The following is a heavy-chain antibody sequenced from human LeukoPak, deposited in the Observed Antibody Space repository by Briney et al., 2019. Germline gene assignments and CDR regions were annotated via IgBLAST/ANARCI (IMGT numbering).Heavy chain of an antibody. CDR2: IFYSGTT. Sequence: PSETLSLTYTVSGGSISSYYWNWIRQPPGKGLEWIGNIFYSGTTDYNPSLKSRVTISVDTSKNQFSLKLSSVTAADTAVYYCGRGSIVATRFDYWGQGTLVTVSS. CDR3: GRGSIVATRFDY. J-gene: IGHJ4*02. V-gene: IGHV4-59*01. CDR1: GGSISSYY. D-gene: IGHD5-12*01.